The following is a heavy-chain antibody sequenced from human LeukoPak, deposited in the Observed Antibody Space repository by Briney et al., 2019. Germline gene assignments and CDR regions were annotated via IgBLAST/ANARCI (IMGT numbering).Heavy chain of an antibody. CDR3: ARAIFIVVVPAAIDY. Sequence: GGSLRLSCAASGFTFSSYAMHWVRQAPGKGLEWVAVISYDGSNKYYADSVKGRFTISRDNSKNTLYLQMNSLRAEDTAVYYCARAIFIVVVPAAIDYWGQGTLVTVSS. J-gene: IGHJ4*02. D-gene: IGHD2-2*01. CDR2: ISYDGSNK. CDR1: GFTFSSYA. V-gene: IGHV3-30*04.